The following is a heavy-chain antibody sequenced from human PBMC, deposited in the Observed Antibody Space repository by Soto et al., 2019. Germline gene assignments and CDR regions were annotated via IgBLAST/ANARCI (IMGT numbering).Heavy chain of an antibody. CDR3: GRDLFYVFWSGYNNTGDSYYGMDV. D-gene: IGHD3-3*01. J-gene: IGHJ6*04. Sequence: PGGSLRLSCAASGFTFSSYAMHWVRQAPGKGLEWVAVISYDGSNKYYADSVKGRFTISRDNSKNTLYLQMNSLRAEDTAVYYCGRDLFYVFWSGYNNTGDSYYGMDVWAKGTRFTVS. CDR1: GFTFSSYA. V-gene: IGHV3-30-3*01. CDR2: ISYDGSNK.